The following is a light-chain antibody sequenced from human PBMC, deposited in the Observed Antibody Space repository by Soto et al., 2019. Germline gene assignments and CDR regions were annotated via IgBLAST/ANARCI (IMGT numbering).Light chain of an antibody. CDR2: EVS. CDR1: ISDVGNYKY. Sequence: HSPLTRPASLSGSPGQSITISCTGTISDVGNYKYVSWYQQHPGKAPKLMIYEVSNRPSGVSNRFSGSKSGNTASLTISGLQAEDETDYYCFSYTSSGTYVFGTGTKVNVL. V-gene: IGLV2-14*01. J-gene: IGLJ1*01. CDR3: FSYTSSGTYV.